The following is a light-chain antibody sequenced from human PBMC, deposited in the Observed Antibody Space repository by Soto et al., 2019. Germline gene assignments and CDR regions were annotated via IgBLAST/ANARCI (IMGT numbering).Light chain of an antibody. Sequence: DIQMTQSPSTLSASVGDRVTITCRASQSISSWLAWYQQRPGKAPKLLIYKASNLESGVPSRFSGSGSGTELTLTISSLHPDDFATYYCQQYYTYPWTFGPGTTVDIK. V-gene: IGKV1-5*03. CDR2: KAS. J-gene: IGKJ1*01. CDR1: QSISSW. CDR3: QQYYTYPWT.